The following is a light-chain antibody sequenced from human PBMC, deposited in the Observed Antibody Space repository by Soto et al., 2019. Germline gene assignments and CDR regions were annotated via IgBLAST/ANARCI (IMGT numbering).Light chain of an antibody. Sequence: EIVLTQSPDTLSLSPGERATLSCRASQSISSSYLAWYQQKPGQAPRLLIYGTLTRATGIPDSFIGSGSGTYFTITISRRAPDDFALYFYQQYSYLVTFGGGTKVEIK. CDR3: QQYSYLVT. J-gene: IGKJ4*01. V-gene: IGKV3-20*01. CDR2: GTL. CDR1: QSISSSY.